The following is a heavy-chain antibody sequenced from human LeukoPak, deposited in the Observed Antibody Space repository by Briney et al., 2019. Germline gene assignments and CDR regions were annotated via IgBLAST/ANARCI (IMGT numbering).Heavy chain of an antibody. CDR3: AEALNYYYNSGYYPSAFDI. Sequence: PGGSLRLSCAASGFAFSSYSMNWVRQAPGKGLEWVSYISSSSITIYYADSVKGRFTISRDNANNSLYLHMSRLKASHTAMYYCAEALNYYYNSGYYPSAFDIWGQGTMVTVSS. V-gene: IGHV3-48*04. D-gene: IGHD3-22*01. CDR1: GFAFSSYS. J-gene: IGHJ3*02. CDR2: ISSSSITI.